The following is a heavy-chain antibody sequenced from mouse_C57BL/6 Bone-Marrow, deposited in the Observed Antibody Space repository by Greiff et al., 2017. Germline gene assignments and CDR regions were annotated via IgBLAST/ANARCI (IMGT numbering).Heavy chain of an antibody. CDR2: LDPENGDT. D-gene: IGHD4-1*02. CDR3: TSSTGWFAY. Sequence: VQLKESGAELVRPGASVKLSCTASGFNIKDDYMHWVKQRPEQGLEWIGWLDPENGDTEYASKFQGKATITADTSSNTAYLQLSSLTSEDTAVYYCTSSTGWFAYWGQGTLVTVSA. J-gene: IGHJ3*01. CDR1: GFNIKDDY. V-gene: IGHV14-4*01.